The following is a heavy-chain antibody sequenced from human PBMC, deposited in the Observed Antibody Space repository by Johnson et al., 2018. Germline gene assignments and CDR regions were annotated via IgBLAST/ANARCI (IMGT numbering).Heavy chain of an antibody. CDR1: GFTFSSHS. Sequence: EVQLLETGGGLVRPGGSLRLSCEASGFTFSSHSLNWVRQAPGKGLEWVSYISWGTKVIYYADSVKGRFTVSREGAKYSLYLQLNSLREDDTAVYYCARDLEGYANDYWGKGTLVTVSS. J-gene: IGHJ4*01. V-gene: IGHV3-48*02. CDR3: ARDLEGYANDY. CDR2: ISWGTKVI. D-gene: IGHD3-16*01.